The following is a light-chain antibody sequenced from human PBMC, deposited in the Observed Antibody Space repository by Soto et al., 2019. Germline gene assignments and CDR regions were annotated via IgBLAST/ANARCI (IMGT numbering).Light chain of an antibody. CDR1: SSNIGSYYD. V-gene: IGLV1-40*01. CDR2: DDN. J-gene: IGLJ2*01. CDR3: QSYDSSLSHVV. Sequence: QSVLTQPPSVSGAPGQRVTIPCTGSSSNIGSYYDVHWYQQLPGTVPKLLIYDDNNRPSGVPDRFAGSKSGTSASLAITGLQAEDEADYYCQSYDSSLSHVVFGGGTKVTVL.